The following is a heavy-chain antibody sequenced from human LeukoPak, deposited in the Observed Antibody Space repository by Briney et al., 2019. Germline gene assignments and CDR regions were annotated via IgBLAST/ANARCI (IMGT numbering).Heavy chain of an antibody. D-gene: IGHD3/OR15-3a*01. J-gene: IGHJ6*02. CDR2: IYYNGDT. CDR3: ARDPIGHYGMDV. CDR1: GGSISTYY. V-gene: IGHV4-59*01. Sequence: PSETLSLTCTVSGGSISTYYWSWIRQPPGKGLEWIGYIYYNGDTNYNPSLKSRVTISVDTSKKQFSLKLSSVTAADTAVYYCARDPIGHYGMDVWGQGTTVTVSS.